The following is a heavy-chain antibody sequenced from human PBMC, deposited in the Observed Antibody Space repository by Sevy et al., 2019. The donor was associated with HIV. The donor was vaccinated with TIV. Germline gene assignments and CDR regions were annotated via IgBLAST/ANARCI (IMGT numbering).Heavy chain of an antibody. D-gene: IGHD3-3*01. CDR2: IKQDGSEK. V-gene: IGHV3-7*03. CDR3: ASRLYDFWSGYYDDAFDI. Sequence: GRSLRLSCAASGFTFSSYWMSWVRQAPGKGLEWVANIKQDGSEKYYVDSVKGRFTISRDNAKNSLYLQMNSLRAEDTAVYYCASRLYDFWSGYYDDAFDIWGQGTMVTVSS. J-gene: IGHJ3*02. CDR1: GFTFSSYW.